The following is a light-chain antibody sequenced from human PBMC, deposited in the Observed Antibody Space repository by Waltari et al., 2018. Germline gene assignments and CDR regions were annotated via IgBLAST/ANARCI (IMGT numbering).Light chain of an antibody. CDR2: EVS. CDR3: SSYAGSNFVV. V-gene: IGLV2-8*01. J-gene: IGLJ2*01. Sequence: QSALAQPPSASGSPGQSVPISCTGTSTAVGGYHYVPWYQQPPGQAPKLRSYEVSKRPSGGPDRFSGSKSGNTASLTVSGLQAEDEAAYYCSSYAGSNFVVFGGGTKVTVL. CDR1: STAVGGYHY.